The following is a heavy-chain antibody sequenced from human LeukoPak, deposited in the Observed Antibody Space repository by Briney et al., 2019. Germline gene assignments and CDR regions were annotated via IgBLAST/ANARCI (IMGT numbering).Heavy chain of an antibody. Sequence: ASVKVSCKASGYTFTGYYMHWVRQAPGQGLEWMGWINPNSGGTNYAQKFQGRVTMTTDTSTSTAYMELRSLRSDDTAVYYCARASVPLRFLEWLSSFDPWGQGTLVTVSS. V-gene: IGHV1-2*02. CDR2: INPNSGGT. J-gene: IGHJ5*02. CDR3: ARASVPLRFLEWLSSFDP. CDR1: GYTFTGYY. D-gene: IGHD3-3*01.